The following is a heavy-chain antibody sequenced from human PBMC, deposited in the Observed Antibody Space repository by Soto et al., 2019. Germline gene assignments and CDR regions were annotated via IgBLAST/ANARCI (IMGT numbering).Heavy chain of an antibody. D-gene: IGHD2-21*02. CDR3: ARQRTSVVTQAYFDD. CDR2: IYYSGST. Sequence: PSETLSLTCTVSGGSINSGSYYWGWIRRSPGKGLEWIGSIYYSGSTYYNPSLKSRVAMSVDTSKNQFSLKLRSVSAADTAVYYCARQRTSVVTQAYFDDWGQGSLVTVSS. CDR1: GGSINSGSYY. V-gene: IGHV4-39*01. J-gene: IGHJ4*02.